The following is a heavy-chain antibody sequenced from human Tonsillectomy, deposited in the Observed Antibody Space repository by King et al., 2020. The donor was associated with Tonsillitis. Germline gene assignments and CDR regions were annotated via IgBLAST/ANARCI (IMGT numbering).Heavy chain of an antibody. CDR1: GFAFRNAW. D-gene: IGHD3-3*01. CDR3: NKSDDFWRGRLGLDV. V-gene: IGHV3-15*01. Sequence: VQLVESGGGLVKPGGSLRLSCAASGFAFRNAWMNWVRQAPGKGLEWVGRIKTKTDGGTTDYAAPVKGRFTISKDDSQKTLYLQMNYVKTEDTAVYYCNKSDDFWRGRLGLDVWGQGTTVTVSS. CDR2: IKTKTDGGTT. J-gene: IGHJ6*02.